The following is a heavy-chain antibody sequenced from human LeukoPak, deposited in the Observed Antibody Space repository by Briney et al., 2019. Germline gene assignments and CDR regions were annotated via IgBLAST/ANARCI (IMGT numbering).Heavy chain of an antibody. CDR1: AFTFSNYP. V-gene: IGHV3-30*04. D-gene: IGHD2-21*02. CDR3: ARDRVPSAADYYFDY. Sequence: GGSLRLSCAASAFTFSNYPMHWVRQAPGKGLEWVAVISYDGRDKHHADSVKGRFTISRGNSKNTLYLQLDSLRTEDTAVYFCARDRVPSAADYYFDYWGQGTLVTVSS. CDR2: ISYDGRDK. J-gene: IGHJ4*02.